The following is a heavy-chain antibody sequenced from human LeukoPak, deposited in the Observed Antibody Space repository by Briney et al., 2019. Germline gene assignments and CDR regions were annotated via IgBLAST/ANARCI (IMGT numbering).Heavy chain of an antibody. J-gene: IGHJ4*02. V-gene: IGHV1-2*02. CDR3: ARVWWPRQSYFDY. CDR2: INPNSGGT. CDR1: GYTFTCYY. Sequence: ASVKVSCKASGYTFTCYYMHWVRQAPGQGLEWMGWINPNSGGTNYAQKFQGRVTMTRDTSISTAYMELSRLRSDDTAVYYCARVWWPRQSYFDYWGQGTLVTVSS. D-gene: IGHD2-15*01.